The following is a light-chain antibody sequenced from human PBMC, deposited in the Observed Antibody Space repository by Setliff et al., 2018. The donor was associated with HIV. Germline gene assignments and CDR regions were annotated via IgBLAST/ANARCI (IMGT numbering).Light chain of an antibody. Sequence: QSALTQPPSVSGSPGQSVTISCTGTSSDVGNYNRVSWYQQPPGAAPKLIIYDVSNRPSGVPDRFSGSKSGNTASLTISGLQAEDEALYFCSSYTSIITFVFGTGTKVTVL. CDR2: DVS. J-gene: IGLJ1*01. V-gene: IGLV2-18*02. CDR1: SSDVGNYNR. CDR3: SSYTSIITFV.